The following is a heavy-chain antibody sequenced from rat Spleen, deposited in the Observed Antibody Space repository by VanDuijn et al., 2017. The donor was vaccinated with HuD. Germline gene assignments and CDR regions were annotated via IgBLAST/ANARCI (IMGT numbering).Heavy chain of an antibody. V-gene: IGHV5-25*01. Sequence: EVQLVESGGGLVQPGRSLKLSCAASGFTYSNYVMAWVRQAPTKGLEGVASISTGGGNTYYRDSVKGRFTISRDNAKSTLYLQMDSLRSEDTATYYCARHNSGYGVMDAWGQGASVTVSS. D-gene: IGHD4-3*01. CDR3: ARHNSGYGVMDA. CDR2: ISTGGGNT. CDR1: GFTYSNYV. J-gene: IGHJ4*01.